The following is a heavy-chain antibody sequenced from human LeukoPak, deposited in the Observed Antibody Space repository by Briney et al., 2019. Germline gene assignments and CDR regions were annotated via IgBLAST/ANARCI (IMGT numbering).Heavy chain of an antibody. J-gene: IGHJ4*02. CDR1: GYTFTSYG. CDR3: ARDSSYSSSLYYFEY. Sequence: ASVKVSCKASGYTFTSYGFTWVRQAPGQGLEWMGWINPHSGGTNYAQKFQGRVTMTRDTSISTVYMEVSRLRSDDTAVYYCARDSSYSSSLYYFEYWGQGTLVTVSS. V-gene: IGHV1-2*02. D-gene: IGHD6-6*01. CDR2: INPHSGGT.